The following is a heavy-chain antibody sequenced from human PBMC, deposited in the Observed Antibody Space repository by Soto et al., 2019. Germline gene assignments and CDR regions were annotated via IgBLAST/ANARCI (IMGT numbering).Heavy chain of an antibody. D-gene: IGHD4-17*01. CDR1: GGPFSGYA. J-gene: IGHJ4*02. CDR2: IIPIFGTA. V-gene: IGHV1-69*13. CDR3: ARATVTHRRDNDY. Sequence: SVKVCCKASGGPFSGYAISLVRQAPGQGLEWMGGIIPIFGTANYAQKFQGRVTITADESTSTAYMELSSLRSEDTAVYYCARATVTHRRDNDYWGKGTLVTVSS.